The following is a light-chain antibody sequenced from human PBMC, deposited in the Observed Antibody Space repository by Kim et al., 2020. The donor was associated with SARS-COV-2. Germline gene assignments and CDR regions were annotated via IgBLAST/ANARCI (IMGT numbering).Light chain of an antibody. CDR3: QAWDYTTAV. J-gene: IGLJ3*02. Sequence: SYELTQPPSVSVSPGQTAIITCSGAKLGDTFASWYQQTPGQSPVLVMYQNAKRPSGIPERFSGSTSGNTATLTISGTQAMDEADYFCQAWDYTTAVFGGGTQLTVL. CDR1: KLGDTF. CDR2: QNA. V-gene: IGLV3-1*01.